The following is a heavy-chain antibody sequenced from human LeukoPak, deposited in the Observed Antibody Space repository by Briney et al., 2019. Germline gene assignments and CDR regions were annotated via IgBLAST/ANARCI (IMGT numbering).Heavy chain of an antibody. V-gene: IGHV4-59*01. Sequence: VKPSETLSLTCTVSGGSISSYYWSWIRQPPGKGLEWIGYIYYSGSTNYNPSLKSRVTISVDTSKNQFSLKLSSVTAADTAVYYCASSIEWFDFFDIWGQGTMVTVSS. CDR2: IYYSGST. J-gene: IGHJ3*02. D-gene: IGHD3-3*01. CDR3: ASSIEWFDFFDI. CDR1: GGSISSYY.